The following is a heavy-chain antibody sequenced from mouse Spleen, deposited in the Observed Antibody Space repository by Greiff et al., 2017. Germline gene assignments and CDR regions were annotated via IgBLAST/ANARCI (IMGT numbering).Heavy chain of an antibody. CDR2: ISSGGSYT. Sequence: EVQLVESGGGLVKPGGSLKLSCAASGFTFSSYAMSWVRQTPEKRLEWVATISSGGSYTYYPDSVKGRFTISRDNAKNTLYLQMSSLRSEDTAMYYCARRLDGYYVEAYWGQGTLVTVSA. D-gene: IGHD2-3*01. V-gene: IGHV5-9-3*01. J-gene: IGHJ3*01. CDR1: GFTFSSYA. CDR3: ARRLDGYYVEAY.